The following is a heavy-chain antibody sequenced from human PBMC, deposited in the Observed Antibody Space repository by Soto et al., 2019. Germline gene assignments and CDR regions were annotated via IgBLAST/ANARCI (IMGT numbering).Heavy chain of an antibody. Sequence: SGPTLVNPTQTLTLTCTFSGFSLSTSGVGVGWIRQPPGKALEWLALIYWNDDKRYSPSLKSRLTITKDTSKNQVVLTMTNMDPVETATFFCANAPEIAARPVWGFEIWGQGKMVTVSS. J-gene: IGHJ3*02. D-gene: IGHD6-6*01. CDR2: IYWNDDK. CDR3: ANAPEIAARPVWGFEI. V-gene: IGHV2-5*01. CDR1: GFSLSTSGVG.